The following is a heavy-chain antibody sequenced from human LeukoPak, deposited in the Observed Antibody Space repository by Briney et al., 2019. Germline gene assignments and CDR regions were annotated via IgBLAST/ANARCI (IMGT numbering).Heavy chain of an antibody. V-gene: IGHV3-30*02. Sequence: PGGSLRLSCAASGFTFSSYGMHWVRQAPGKGRAWVAFIRYDGSNKYYADSVQGRFTISRDNSKNTLYLQMNSLRAEDTAVYYCAKHRRVATIRAPFDYWGQGTLVTVSS. D-gene: IGHD5-12*01. J-gene: IGHJ4*02. CDR2: IRYDGSNK. CDR3: AKHRRVATIRAPFDY. CDR1: GFTFSSYG.